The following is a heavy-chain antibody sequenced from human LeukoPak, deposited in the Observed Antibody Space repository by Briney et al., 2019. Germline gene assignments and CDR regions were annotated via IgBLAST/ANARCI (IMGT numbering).Heavy chain of an antibody. J-gene: IGHJ6*02. D-gene: IGHD6-19*01. CDR3: ARGWLGMDV. Sequence: GGSLRLSCAASGFTFDNYAMNWVRQAPGKGLEWVSVIYSGGSTYYADSVKGRFTISRDNSKNTLYLQMNSLRAEDTAVYYCARGWLGMDVWGQGTTVTVSS. CDR2: IYSGGST. CDR1: GFTFDNYA. V-gene: IGHV3-53*01.